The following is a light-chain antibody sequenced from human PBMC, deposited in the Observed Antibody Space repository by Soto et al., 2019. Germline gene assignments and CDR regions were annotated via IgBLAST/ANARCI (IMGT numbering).Light chain of an antibody. V-gene: IGLV2-8*01. CDR3: CSYAGNNIFV. CDR2: DVN. CDR1: SSDVGAFDY. Sequence: QSVLTQPPSASGSPGQSVTISCTGTSSDVGAFDYVSWYRQYPGEAPKLLLYDVNKRPSGVPDRFSGSKSDITASLTVSGLQAEDEADFYCCSYAGNNIFVFGTGTRSPS. J-gene: IGLJ1*01.